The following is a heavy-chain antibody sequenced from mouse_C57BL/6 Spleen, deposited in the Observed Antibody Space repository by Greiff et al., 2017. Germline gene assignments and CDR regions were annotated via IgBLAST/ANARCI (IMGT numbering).Heavy chain of an antibody. D-gene: IGHD4-1*01. J-gene: IGHJ3*01. CDR1: GYAFSSSW. CDR3: AREGMTGTAWFAY. V-gene: IGHV1-82*01. Sequence: VQLQQSGPELVKPGASVKISCKASGYAFSSSWMNWVKQRPGKGLEWIGRIYPGDGDTNYNGKFKGKATLTADKSSSTAYMQLSSLTSEDSAVYFGAREGMTGTAWFAYWGQGTLVTVSA. CDR2: IYPGDGDT.